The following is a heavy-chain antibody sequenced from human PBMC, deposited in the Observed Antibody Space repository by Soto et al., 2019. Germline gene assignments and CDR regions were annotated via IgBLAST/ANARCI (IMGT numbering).Heavy chain of an antibody. CDR3: ARGFFGSGSFSYYFDY. V-gene: IGHV3-53*01. CDR2: IHRGTTT. D-gene: IGHD3-10*01. Sequence: EVQMVESGGGLIQPGGSLRLSCAASGFTVNTNYMNWVRQAPGKGLEWVSIIHRGTTTYYADSVKGRFTISKDISKNTLYLKMNNLRAEDTAMYYCARGFFGSGSFSYYFDYWGQGTLVTVSS. CDR1: GFTVNTNY. J-gene: IGHJ4*02.